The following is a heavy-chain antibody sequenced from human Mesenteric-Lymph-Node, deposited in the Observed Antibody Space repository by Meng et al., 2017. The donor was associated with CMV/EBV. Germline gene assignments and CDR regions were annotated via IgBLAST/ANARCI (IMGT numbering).Heavy chain of an antibody. CDR1: GYTFTGYY. CDR2: ISPHKGKT. D-gene: IGHD4-17*01. V-gene: IGHV1-18*04. J-gene: IGHJ3*02. CDR3: ARVGGTVTTAFDI. Sequence: ASVKVSCKASGYTFTGYYMHWVRQAPGQGLEWMGWISPHKGKTKYAQKYKGRVTMTTDTSTSTAYMELRSLRSDDTAVYYCARVGGTVTTAFDIWGQGTMVTVSS.